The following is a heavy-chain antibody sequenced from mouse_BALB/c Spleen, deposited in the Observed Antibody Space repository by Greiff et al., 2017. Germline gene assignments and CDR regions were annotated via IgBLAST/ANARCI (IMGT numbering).Heavy chain of an antibody. Sequence: EVKLMESGGGLVQPGGSLKLSCAASGFDFSRYWMSWVRQAPGKGLEWIGEINPDSSTINYTPSLKDKFIISRDNAKNTLYLQMSKVRSEDTALYYCAPYYRGAMDYWGQGTSVTVSS. CDR3: APYYRGAMDY. J-gene: IGHJ4*01. CDR1: GFDFSRYW. D-gene: IGHD2-12*01. CDR2: INPDSSTI. V-gene: IGHV4-1*02.